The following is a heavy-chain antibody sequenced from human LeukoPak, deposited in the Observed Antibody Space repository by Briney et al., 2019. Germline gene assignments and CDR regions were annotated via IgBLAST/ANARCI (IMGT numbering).Heavy chain of an antibody. Sequence: GESLKISCKGSGYSFTSYWIGWVRQLPGKGLEWMGIIYPGDSDTRYSPSFQGQVTISADKSISTAYLQWSSLKASDTAMYYCARGSDYVSLYSGSYHSSFDYWGQGTLVTVSS. V-gene: IGHV5-51*01. CDR3: ARGSDYVSLYSGSYHSSFDY. D-gene: IGHD1-26*01. CDR1: GYSFTSYW. CDR2: IYPGDSDT. J-gene: IGHJ4*02.